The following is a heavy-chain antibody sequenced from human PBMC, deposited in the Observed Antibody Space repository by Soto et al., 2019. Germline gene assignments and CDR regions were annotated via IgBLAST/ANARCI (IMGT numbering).Heavy chain of an antibody. CDR1: GFTFSSYA. CDR2: ISYDGSSK. CDR3: VREKVAMIVGFYYFDY. Sequence: GGSLRLSCAASGFTFSSYAMHWVRQAPGKGLEWVAVISYDGSSKYYADSVEGRFTISRDNSNYMLYLQMNSLRAEDTAVYYCVREKVAMIVGFYYFDYWGQGTRVTVSS. J-gene: IGHJ4*02. V-gene: IGHV3-30*14. D-gene: IGHD3-22*01.